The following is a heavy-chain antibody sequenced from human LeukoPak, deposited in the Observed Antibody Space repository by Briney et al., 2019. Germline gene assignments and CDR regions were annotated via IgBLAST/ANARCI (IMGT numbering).Heavy chain of an antibody. CDR2: ITWADDK. D-gene: IGHD6-13*01. CDR1: GLSLSTSGVG. V-gene: IGHV2-5*02. CDR3: AHNKGVTLYSSSWYWTPPFDY. J-gene: IGHJ4*02. Sequence: SGPTPGDPPQPLTLTSTLSGLSLSTSGVGGGWIRQPPGKALVWLALITWADDKRYSPSLKSRLTITKDTSKNQVVLTMTNMDPVDTATYYCAHNKGVTLYSSSWYWTPPFDYWGQGTLVTVSS.